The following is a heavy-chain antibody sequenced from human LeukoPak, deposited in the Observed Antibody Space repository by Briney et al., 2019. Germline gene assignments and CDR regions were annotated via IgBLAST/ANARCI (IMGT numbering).Heavy chain of an antibody. CDR3: ANDTYDSSGYQFYYMDV. CDR1: GFTFSSYW. CDR2: IKEDGSEK. Sequence: GGSLRLSCAASGFTFSSYWMGWVRQAPGKGLEWVANIKEDGSEKHYGDSVRGRFTISRDNAKNSLYLRMNSLRAEDTALYFCANDTYDSSGYQFYYMDVWGQGTTVTVSS. J-gene: IGHJ6*03. D-gene: IGHD3-22*01. V-gene: IGHV3-7*01.